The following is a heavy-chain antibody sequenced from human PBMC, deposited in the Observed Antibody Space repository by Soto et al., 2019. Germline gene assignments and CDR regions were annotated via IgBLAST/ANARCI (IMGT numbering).Heavy chain of an antibody. CDR2: IIPIFGTA. V-gene: IGHV1-69*13. CDR1: GGTFSSDA. CDR3: ARDSRIVGTSTAYYYYGMDV. J-gene: IGHJ6*02. Sequence: SVKGSCKASGGTFSSDAISWVRQAPGQGLEWMGGIIPIFGTANYAQKFQGRVTITADESTSTAYMELSSLRSEDTAVYYCARDSRIVGTSTAYYYYGMDVWGQGTTVTVSS. D-gene: IGHD1-26*01.